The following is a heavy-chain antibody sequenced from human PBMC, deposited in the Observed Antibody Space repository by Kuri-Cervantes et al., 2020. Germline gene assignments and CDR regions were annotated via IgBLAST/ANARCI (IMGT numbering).Heavy chain of an antibody. J-gene: IGHJ5*02. CDR1: GGTFSSYA. CDR2: MNPNSGNT. Sequence: ASVKVSCKASGGTFSSYAISWVRQAPGQGLEWMGWMNPNSGNTGYAQKIQGRVTMTRNTSISTAYMELSSLRSEDTAVYYCARGPWSRRQFDPWGQGTLVTVSS. CDR3: ARGPWSRRQFDP. D-gene: IGHD2-8*01. V-gene: IGHV1-8*02.